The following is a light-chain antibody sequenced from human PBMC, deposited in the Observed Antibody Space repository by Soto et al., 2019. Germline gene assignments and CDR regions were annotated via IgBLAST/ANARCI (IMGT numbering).Light chain of an antibody. V-gene: IGKV1-39*01. CDR2: DAS. J-gene: IGKJ2*01. Sequence: DVQMTQSPSSLSASVGDRVTITCRASHRIRTSLNWYQQKPGKAPKFLIYDASSLQSEVPSRFSGSGSGTDFTLTISNLQPEDFATYYCQQSYSVPPTFGQGTKLEI. CDR3: QQSYSVPPT. CDR1: HRIRTS.